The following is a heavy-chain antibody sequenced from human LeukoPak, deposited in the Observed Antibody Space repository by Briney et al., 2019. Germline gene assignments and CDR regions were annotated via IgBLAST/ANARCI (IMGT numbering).Heavy chain of an antibody. CDR2: IYWDDDK. CDR3: AHRRRLYSSFIQDAFDI. CDR1: GFSLSTSGVG. Sequence: SGPTLVNPTQTLTLTCTFSGFSLSTSGVGVGWIRQPPGKAPEWLAIIYWDDDKRYSPSLKSRLTITVGTSKNQVVLSMTNMDHVDTGKYYCAHRRRLYSSFIQDAFDIWGQGTMVSVSS. J-gene: IGHJ3*02. V-gene: IGHV2-5*02. D-gene: IGHD6-6*01.